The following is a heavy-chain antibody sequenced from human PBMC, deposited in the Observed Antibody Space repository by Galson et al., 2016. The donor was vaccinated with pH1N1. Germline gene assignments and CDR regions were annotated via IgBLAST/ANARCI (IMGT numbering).Heavy chain of an antibody. CDR1: GFTVSSTD. Sequence: SLRLSCAASGFTVSSTDMSWVRQAPGKGLEWVSLLYTSGFTYYADSVKGRFTISRDNSKNTLYLQMNSLTAEDTAAYYCARRKKSRSLTLDHWGQGTLVTASS. J-gene: IGHJ4*02. D-gene: IGHD6-6*01. V-gene: IGHV3-53*01. CDR2: LYTSGFT. CDR3: ARRKKSRSLTLDH.